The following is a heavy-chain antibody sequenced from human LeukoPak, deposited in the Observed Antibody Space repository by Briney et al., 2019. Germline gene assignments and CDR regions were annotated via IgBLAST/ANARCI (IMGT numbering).Heavy chain of an antibody. V-gene: IGHV3-66*02. J-gene: IGHJ3*02. CDR3: ARRIQYYYDSSGSGAFDI. D-gene: IGHD3-22*01. CDR1: GFTISSNY. CDR2: INGGGST. Sequence: GGSLRLSCEASGFTISSNYMSWVRQAPGTGLEWVSVINGGGSTYYADSVKGRFTISRDNSRNTLYLQMNSLRTEDTAVYYCARRIQYYYDSSGSGAFDIWGQGTMVTVSS.